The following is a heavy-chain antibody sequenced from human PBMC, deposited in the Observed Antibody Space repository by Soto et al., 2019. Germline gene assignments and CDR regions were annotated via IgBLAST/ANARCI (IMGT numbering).Heavy chain of an antibody. V-gene: IGHV3-7*01. J-gene: IGHJ6*02. CDR1: GFTFSSYW. CDR3: ARLEGSSSYYYYYYGMDV. CDR2: IKQDGSEK. D-gene: IGHD6-6*01. Sequence: PGGSLRLSCAASGFTFSSYWMSWVRQAPGKGLEWVANIKQDGSEKYYVDSVKGRFTISRDNAKNSLYLQMNSLRAEDTAVYYCARLEGSSSYYYYYYGMDVWGQGTTVTVSS.